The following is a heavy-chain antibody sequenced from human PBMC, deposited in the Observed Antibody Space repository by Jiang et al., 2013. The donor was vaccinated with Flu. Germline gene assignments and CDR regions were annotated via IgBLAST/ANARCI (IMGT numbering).Heavy chain of an antibody. CDR1: GFSLSTSGSG. D-gene: IGHD3-3*01. V-gene: IGHV2-5*01. J-gene: IGHJ5*02. CDR3: AHSMSMFGFLPKYNWFDP. Sequence: PTQTLTLTCTFSGFSLSTSGSGCGLDPSAPWTGPGVACSHLLDDDKRYSPSLKNRLTITKDTSKNQVVLTMANMDPKDTATYYCAHSMSMFGFLPKYNWFDPWGQGTLVIVSS. CDR2: LLDDDK.